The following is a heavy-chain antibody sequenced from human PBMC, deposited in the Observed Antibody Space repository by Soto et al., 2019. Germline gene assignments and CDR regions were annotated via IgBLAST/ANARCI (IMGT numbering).Heavy chain of an antibody. CDR3: ARGLEAGNWFDP. CDR1: GGSISSSSYY. V-gene: IGHV4-39*01. CDR2: IYYSGST. D-gene: IGHD4-17*01. J-gene: IGHJ5*02. Sequence: SETLSLTCTVSGGSISSSSYYWGWIRQPPGKGLEWIGSIYYSGSTYYNPSLKSRVTISVDTSKNQFSLKLSSVTAADTAVYYCARGLEAGNWFDPWGQGTLVTVSS.